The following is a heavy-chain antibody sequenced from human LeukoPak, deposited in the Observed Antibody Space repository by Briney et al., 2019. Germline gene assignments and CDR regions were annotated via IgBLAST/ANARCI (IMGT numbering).Heavy chain of an antibody. V-gene: IGHV3-20*04. D-gene: IGHD1-26*01. CDR3: ARDGPGGGSYYSSS. J-gene: IGHJ5*02. Sequence: GGSLSLSCAASGFIVNSNYMTWVRQAPGRRLEWVSAINWNGGSTSYADSVKGRFTISRDSAKNSLYLQMNSLRPEDTALYYCARDGPGGGSYYSSSWGQGTLVTVSS. CDR2: INWNGGST. CDR1: GFIVNSNY.